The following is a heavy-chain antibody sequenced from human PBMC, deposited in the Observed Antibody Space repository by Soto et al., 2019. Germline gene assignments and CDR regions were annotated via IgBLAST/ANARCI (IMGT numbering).Heavy chain of an antibody. Sequence: GESLKISCKASGYIFRLYWIGGVRQMPGKGLEWMGIIYPGDSNTRYNPTSQGQVTISASKSLTTASLQWSSLKASDTAVYYCARQSPSPGYYYFTYGMDVWGQGTTVTVSS. CDR1: GYIFRLYW. V-gene: IGHV5-51*01. D-gene: IGHD6-25*01. CDR2: IYPGDSNT. CDR3: ARQSPSPGYYYFTYGMDV. J-gene: IGHJ6*02.